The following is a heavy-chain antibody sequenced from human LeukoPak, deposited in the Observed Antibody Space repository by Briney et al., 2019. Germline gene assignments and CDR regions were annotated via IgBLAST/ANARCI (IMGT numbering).Heavy chain of an antibody. CDR3: ARGLTRSRSSTSTHYDY. CDR1: GYTFTSYD. Sequence: ASVKVSCKASGYTFTSYDINWVRQATGQGLEWMGWMNPNSGNTGYAQKFQGRVTITRNTSISTAYMELSSLRSEDTAVYYCARGLTRSRSSTSTHYDYWGQGTLVTVSS. CDR2: MNPNSGNT. D-gene: IGHD2-2*01. J-gene: IGHJ4*02. V-gene: IGHV1-8*03.